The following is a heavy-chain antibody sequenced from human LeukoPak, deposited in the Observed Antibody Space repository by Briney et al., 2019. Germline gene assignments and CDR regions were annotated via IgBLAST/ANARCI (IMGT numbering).Heavy chain of an antibody. J-gene: IGHJ4*02. CDR2: IYYSGST. V-gene: IGHV4-31*03. D-gene: IGHD5-18*01. CDR1: GGSISSGGYY. CDR3: ARYSYGLLYYFDY. Sequence: SETLSLTCTVSGGSISSGGYYWSWIRQHPGKGLEWIGYIYYSGSTYYNPSLKSRVTISVDTSKNRFSLKLSSVTAADTAVYYCARYSYGLLYYFDYWGQGTLVTVSS.